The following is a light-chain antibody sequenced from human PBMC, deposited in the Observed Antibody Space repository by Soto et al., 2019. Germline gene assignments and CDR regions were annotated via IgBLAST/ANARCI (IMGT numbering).Light chain of an antibody. Sequence: QSVLTRPPSASGTPGQRVTISCSGSFSNVGINTVNWYQQLPGTAPKLLIYSDNQRPSGVPDRFSGSKSGTSASLAISGLQSEDAADYYCASWDDSLNGVVFGGGTKLTVL. CDR1: FSNVGINT. CDR3: ASWDDSLNGVV. CDR2: SDN. V-gene: IGLV1-44*01. J-gene: IGLJ2*01.